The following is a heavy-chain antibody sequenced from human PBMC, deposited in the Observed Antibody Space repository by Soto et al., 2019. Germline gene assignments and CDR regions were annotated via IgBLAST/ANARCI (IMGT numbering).Heavy chain of an antibody. V-gene: IGHV1-2*04. D-gene: IGHD3-16*02. CDR2: INPNSGGP. Sequence: QVQLVQSGAEVKKPGASVKVSCKASGYTFTGYYMHWVRQAPGQGLEWMGWINPNSGGPNYARKCQGWVTMTRDTSISTAYMEMSRLRSDDTAVYYCARDRARDDYIGESYRDYYYMDVWGKGTTVTVSS. CDR1: GYTFTGYY. J-gene: IGHJ6*03. CDR3: ARDRARDDYIGESYRDYYYMDV.